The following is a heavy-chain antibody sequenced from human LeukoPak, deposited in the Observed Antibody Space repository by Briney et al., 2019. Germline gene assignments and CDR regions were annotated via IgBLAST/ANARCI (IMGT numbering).Heavy chain of an antibody. J-gene: IGHJ4*02. Sequence: PGGSLRLSCAVSGLPFSRNWMHWVRQAPGKGLVWVSRISGDGSSTNYADSVKGRFTISRDNVKNTLYLQMNSLRAEDTAVYYCARLILDHQQIFDYWGQGTLVTVSS. V-gene: IGHV3-74*01. CDR2: ISGDGSST. CDR1: GLPFSRNW. D-gene: IGHD2-21*01. CDR3: ARLILDHQQIFDY.